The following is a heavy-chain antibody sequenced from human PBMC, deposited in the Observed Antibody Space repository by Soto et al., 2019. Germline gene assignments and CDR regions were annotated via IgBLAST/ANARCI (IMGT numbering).Heavy chain of an antibody. CDR3: ATGRYYYDSSGYPPVAY. CDR1: GGTFSSYA. Sequence: SVKVSCKASGGTFSSYAISWVRQAPGQGLEWMGGIIPIFGTANYAQKFQGRVTITADESTSTAYMELSSLRSEDTAVYYCATGRYYYDSSGYPPVAYWGQGTLVTVSS. J-gene: IGHJ4*02. D-gene: IGHD3-22*01. CDR2: IIPIFGTA. V-gene: IGHV1-69*13.